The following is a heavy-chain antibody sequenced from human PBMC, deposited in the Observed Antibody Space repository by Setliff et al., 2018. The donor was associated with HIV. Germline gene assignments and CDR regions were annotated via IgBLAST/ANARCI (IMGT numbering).Heavy chain of an antibody. Sequence: LRLSCAASGFPFSSYAMSWVRQAPGKGLEWVSAISGSGGSTYYADSVKGRFTIFRDNLKNTLYLQMTSLRAEDTAIYYCAKAWGSGYPSFESALMFDVWGQGTLVTVSS. CDR1: GFPFSSYA. J-gene: IGHJ4*02. D-gene: IGHD3-3*01. V-gene: IGHV3-23*01. CDR2: ISGSGGST. CDR3: AKAWGSGYPSFESALMFDV.